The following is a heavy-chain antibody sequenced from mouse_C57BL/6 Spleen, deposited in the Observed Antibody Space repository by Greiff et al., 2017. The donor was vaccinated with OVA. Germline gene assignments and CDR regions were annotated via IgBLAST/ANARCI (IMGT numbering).Heavy chain of an antibody. J-gene: IGHJ4*01. CDR1: GYTFTSYW. V-gene: IGHV1-52*01. CDR3: ARAYYYGSSPHAMDY. D-gene: IGHD1-1*01. CDR2: IDPSDSET. Sequence: VQLQQPGAELVRPGSSVKLSCKASGYTFTSYWMHWVKQRPIQGLEWIGNIDPSDSETHYNQKFKDKATLTVDKSSSTAYMQLSSLTSEDSAVYYCARAYYYGSSPHAMDYWGQGTSVTVSS.